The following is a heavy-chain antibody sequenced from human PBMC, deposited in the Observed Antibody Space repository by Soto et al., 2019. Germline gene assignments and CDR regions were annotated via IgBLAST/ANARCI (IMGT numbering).Heavy chain of an antibody. CDR1: GGSFRGYY. J-gene: IGHJ4*02. CDR2: IKHSGST. Sequence: PSDTLSLTCAVHGGSFRGYYWSWIRQPPGKGLEWIGEIKHSGSTNYNPSLKSRLTISVDTSKNQFSLKLRSVTAADTALYYCVACDYGDYPRYWGQGTLVTVSS. D-gene: IGHD4-17*01. V-gene: IGHV4-34*01. CDR3: VACDYGDYPRY.